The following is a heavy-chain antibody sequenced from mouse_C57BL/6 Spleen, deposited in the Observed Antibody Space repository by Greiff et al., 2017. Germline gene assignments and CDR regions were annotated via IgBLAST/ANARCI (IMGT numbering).Heavy chain of an antibody. CDR1: GFTFSDYG. CDR2: ISSGSSTI. Sequence: EVKLVESGGGLVKPGGSLKLSCAASGFTFSDYGMHWVRQAPEKGLAWVAYISSGSSTIYYAEPVKGRFTISVDNANNTLFLQMTSLRSEDTAMYYCARHYGSSYAFAYWGQGTLVTVSA. V-gene: IGHV5-17*01. D-gene: IGHD1-1*01. CDR3: ARHYGSSYAFAY. J-gene: IGHJ3*01.